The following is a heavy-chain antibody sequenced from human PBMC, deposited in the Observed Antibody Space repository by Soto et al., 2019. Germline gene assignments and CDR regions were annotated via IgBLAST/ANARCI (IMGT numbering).Heavy chain of an antibody. D-gene: IGHD2-2*01. Sequence: ASVKVSCKASGYTFTSYGISWVRQAPGQGLEWMGWISAYNGNTNYAQKLQGRVTMTTDTSTSTAYMELRSLRSDDTAVYYCATGFVVVPAAARTYCYGMDVWGQGTTVTVSS. CDR1: GYTFTSYG. CDR3: ATGFVVVPAAARTYCYGMDV. CDR2: ISAYNGNT. J-gene: IGHJ6*02. V-gene: IGHV1-18*01.